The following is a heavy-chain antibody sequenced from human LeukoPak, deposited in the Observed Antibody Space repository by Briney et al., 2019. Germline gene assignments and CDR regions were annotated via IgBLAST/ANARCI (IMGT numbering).Heavy chain of an antibody. J-gene: IGHJ6*02. CDR3: AKNGGPHGMDV. CDR2: IKHDGSET. V-gene: IGHV3-7*02. CDR1: GFTFSSIW. Sequence: GGSLRLSCATSGFTFSSIWMSWVRQAPGKGLEWVANIKHDGSETNYVDSVKGRFIISRDNAKNSLHLQMNSLRVEDTAVYYCAKNGGPHGMDVWGQGTTVTVSS. D-gene: IGHD3-16*01.